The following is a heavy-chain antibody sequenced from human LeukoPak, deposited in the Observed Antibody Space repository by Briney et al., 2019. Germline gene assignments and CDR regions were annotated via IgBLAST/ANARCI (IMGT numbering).Heavy chain of an antibody. CDR1: GYTFTSYV. CDR3: ASAVRIVGANPLLGPFEYYFDY. V-gene: IGHV1-8*03. CDR2: MNPNSVNT. D-gene: IGHD1-26*01. Sequence: ASVTVSCKASGYTFTSYVINGVGPATAQGLEWMGWMNPNSVNTGYANKLQGRVTFTRNTPIKTAYLELSSLRSGEPALYFCASAVRIVGANPLLGPFEYYFDYWGQETLVSVPS. J-gene: IGHJ4*02.